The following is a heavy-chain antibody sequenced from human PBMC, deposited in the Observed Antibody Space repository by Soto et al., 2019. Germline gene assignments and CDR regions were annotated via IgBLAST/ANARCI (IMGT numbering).Heavy chain of an antibody. Sequence: GGSLRLSCAASGFPFSSYAMSWVRQAPGKGLEWVSVISGSGGGTYYADSVKGRFTISRDNSKNTLFLQMNSLRAEDTAVYYCAKDFGGSPYTGFDYWGQGTLVTVSS. J-gene: IGHJ4*02. CDR1: GFPFSSYA. CDR2: ISGSGGGT. V-gene: IGHV3-23*01. CDR3: AKDFGGSPYTGFDY. D-gene: IGHD1-26*01.